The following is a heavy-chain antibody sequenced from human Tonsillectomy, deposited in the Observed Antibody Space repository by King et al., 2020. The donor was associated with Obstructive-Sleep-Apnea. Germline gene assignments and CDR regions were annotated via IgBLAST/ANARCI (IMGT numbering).Heavy chain of an antibody. V-gene: IGHV3-7*01. CDR3: ARDDYDILTGYQNSFDP. CDR2: IKQEGSEK. J-gene: IGHJ5*02. Sequence: VQLVESGGGLVQPGGSLRLSCAASGFTFSTYWMSWVRQAPGKGLEWVANIKQEGSEKYYVDSVRGRFTISRDNAKNSLYLQMNSLRAEDTAVYYCARDDYDILTGYQNSFDPWGQGTLVTVSS. D-gene: IGHD3-9*01. CDR1: GFTFSTYW.